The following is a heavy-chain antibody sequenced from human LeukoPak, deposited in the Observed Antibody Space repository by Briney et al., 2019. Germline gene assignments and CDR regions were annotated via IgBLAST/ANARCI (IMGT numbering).Heavy chain of an antibody. D-gene: IGHD1-1*01. J-gene: IGHJ5*02. CDR1: GYTFTSYG. V-gene: IGHV1-18*01. CDR3: ARDGSGAFNP. Sequence: ASVKVSLKSSGYTFTSYGISGVRQAPEQGLEWMGWSSTYNGNTNYAQKFQGRVTMITDTSTSTAYMELRSLRSDDTAVYYCARDGSGAFNPWGEGTRVRVFS. CDR2: SSTYNGNT.